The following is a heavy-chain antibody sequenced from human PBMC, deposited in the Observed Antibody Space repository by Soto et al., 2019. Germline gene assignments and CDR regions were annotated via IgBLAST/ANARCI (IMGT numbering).Heavy chain of an antibody. V-gene: IGHV2-5*02. CDR1: GFSLSTSGVG. CDR2: IYWDDDK. CDR3: AHRGGTAVELDC. Sequence: QITLKESGPTLVKPTQTLTLTCTFSGFSLSTSGVGVGWIRQPPGKAPEWLALIYWDDDKRYSPSLKNRLTITKDTSKHQVFLTMTNMDPVDTATYYCAHRGGTAVELDCWGQGTLVSVSS. J-gene: IGHJ4*02. D-gene: IGHD6-19*01.